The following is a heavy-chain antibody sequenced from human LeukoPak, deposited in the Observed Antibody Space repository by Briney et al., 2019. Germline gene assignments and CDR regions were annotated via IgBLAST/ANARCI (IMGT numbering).Heavy chain of an antibody. CDR1: GFTFSNYA. CDR2: ISDGRGST. V-gene: IGHV3-23*01. J-gene: IGHJ4*02. CDR3: AKRYSSSWYPDY. Sequence: PGGSLRLSYAASGFTFSNYAMNWVRQAPGKGLEWVSGISDGRGSTYYADSVKGRFTISRDNFKNTLYLQMNSLRAEDTAVYYCAKRYSSSWYPDYWGQGTLVTVSS. D-gene: IGHD6-13*01.